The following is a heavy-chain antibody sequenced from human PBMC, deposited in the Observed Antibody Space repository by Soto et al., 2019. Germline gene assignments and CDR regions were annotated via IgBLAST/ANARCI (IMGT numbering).Heavy chain of an antibody. CDR3: ATGYSPPYPYFDY. V-gene: IGHV5-51*01. Sequence: GESLKISCKGSGYSFTSYWIGWVRQMPGKGLEWMGIIYPGDSDTRYSPSFQGQVTISADRSISTAYLQWSSLKASDTAMYYCATGYSPPYPYFDYWGQGTLVTVSS. D-gene: IGHD4-4*01. CDR2: IYPGDSDT. CDR1: GYSFTSYW. J-gene: IGHJ4*02.